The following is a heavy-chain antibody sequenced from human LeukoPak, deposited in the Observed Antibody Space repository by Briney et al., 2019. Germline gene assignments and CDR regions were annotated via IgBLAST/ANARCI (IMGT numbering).Heavy chain of an antibody. V-gene: IGHV3-48*02. J-gene: IGHJ4*02. Sequence: GGSLRLSCAASGFTFSSFSMNWVRQAPGEGLEWVSYISGSGGDIHYADSVKGRFTISRNNAKNSLYLQMTSLRDEDTAVYYCARDLHSGAYTFDYWGQGTLVTVSS. D-gene: IGHD1-26*01. CDR3: ARDLHSGAYTFDY. CDR1: GFTFSSFS. CDR2: ISGSGGDI.